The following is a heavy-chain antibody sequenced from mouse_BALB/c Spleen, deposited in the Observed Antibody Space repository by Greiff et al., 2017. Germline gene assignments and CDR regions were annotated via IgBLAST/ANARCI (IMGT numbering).Heavy chain of an antibody. J-gene: IGHJ4*01. Sequence: VQLQQSGPSLVKPSQTLSLTCSVTGDSITSGYWNWIRKFPGNKLEYMGYISYSGSTYYNPSLKSRISITRDTSKNQYYLQLNSVTTEDTATYYCARYPYSSADYYAMDYWGQGTSVTVSS. CDR2: ISYSGST. V-gene: IGHV3-8*02. CDR1: GDSITSGY. CDR3: ARYPYSSADYYAMDY. D-gene: IGHD3-1*01.